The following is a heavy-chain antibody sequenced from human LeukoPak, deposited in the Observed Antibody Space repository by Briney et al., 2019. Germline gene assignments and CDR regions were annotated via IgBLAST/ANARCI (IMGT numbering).Heavy chain of an antibody. CDR1: GFTVSTNY. D-gene: IGHD3-10*01. CDR2: IYSGGNT. Sequence: GGSLRLSCAASGFTVSTNYMSWVRQAPGRGLEWVSVIYSGGNTYYADSVKGRFTISRDNSKNALYLQVSSLRDEDTAVYYCARGEYDWGQGTLVTVSS. J-gene: IGHJ4*02. V-gene: IGHV3-66*01. CDR3: ARGEYD.